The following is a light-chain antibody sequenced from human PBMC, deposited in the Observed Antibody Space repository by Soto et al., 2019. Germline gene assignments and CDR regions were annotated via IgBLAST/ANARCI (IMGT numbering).Light chain of an antibody. J-gene: IGKJ4*01. Sequence: EIVLTQSPATLSLSPGERATLSCRASQNVNRQIAWYQQKPGQAPRLLISDASNRATGIPARFSGSGSGTDFTLTISSLQPEDFAVYYCQPRSSWRTFGGGTKLEIK. V-gene: IGKV3-11*01. CDR1: QNVNRQ. CDR2: DAS. CDR3: QPRSSWRT.